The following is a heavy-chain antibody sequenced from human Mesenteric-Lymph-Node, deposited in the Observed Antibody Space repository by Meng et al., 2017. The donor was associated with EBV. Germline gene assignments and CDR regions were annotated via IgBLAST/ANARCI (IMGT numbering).Heavy chain of an antibody. D-gene: IGHD3-10*01. J-gene: IGHJ4*02. V-gene: IGHV4-30-4*01. Sequence: QVQLKELDPGMVKPSQTLSLTCAVSGGSISSGGYYWTWIRQPPGKGLEWIGYMYSSGSTYYNPSLESRFAMSLDTYKNQFSLRLTSVTAADTALYYCARGAYEGSGSKFADWGQGTLVTVSS. CDR1: GGSISSGGYY. CDR2: MYSSGST. CDR3: ARGAYEGSGSKFAD.